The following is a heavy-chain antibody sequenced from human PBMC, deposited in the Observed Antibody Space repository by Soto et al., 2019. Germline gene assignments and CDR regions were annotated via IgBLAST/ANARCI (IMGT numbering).Heavy chain of an antibody. CDR1: GFTFSDYY. CDR2: ISSSGSTI. Sequence: GGSLRLSCAAPGFTFSDYYMSWIRQAPGKGLEWVSYISSSGSTIYYADSVKGRFTISRDNAKNSLYLQMNSLRAEDTAVYYCATEPNYYDSRPSGWGQGTLVTVSS. V-gene: IGHV3-11*01. D-gene: IGHD3-22*01. CDR3: ATEPNYYDSRPSG. J-gene: IGHJ4*02.